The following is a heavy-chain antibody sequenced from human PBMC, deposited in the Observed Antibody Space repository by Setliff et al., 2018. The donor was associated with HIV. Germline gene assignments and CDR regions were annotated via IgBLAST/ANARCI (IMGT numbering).Heavy chain of an antibody. J-gene: IGHJ4*02. CDR1: GFTFSDYY. V-gene: IGHV3-11*04. CDR2: ISSSGTTI. D-gene: IGHD1-26*01. CDR3: ARVSGATRDY. Sequence: PGGSLRLSCTASGFTFSDYYMSWIRQSPGKGLEWISYISSSGTTIYYADSVKGRFTISRDNAKNSLYLQMNSLRAEDTAVYYCARVSGATRDYWGQGTLVTVSS.